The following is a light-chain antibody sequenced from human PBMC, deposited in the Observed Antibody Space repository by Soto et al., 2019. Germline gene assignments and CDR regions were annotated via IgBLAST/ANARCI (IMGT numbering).Light chain of an antibody. CDR1: QNINTK. V-gene: IGKV3-15*01. CDR3: QQHTDWPPIT. J-gene: IGKJ5*01. Sequence: IVMTQSPATLSLSPGARATLSCRSSQNINTKLAWYQQKPGQAPTLLIYGASTRASGVPARFSGSGSGTDFILTISSLQSEDSAVYYCQQHTDWPPITFGQGTRLEIK. CDR2: GAS.